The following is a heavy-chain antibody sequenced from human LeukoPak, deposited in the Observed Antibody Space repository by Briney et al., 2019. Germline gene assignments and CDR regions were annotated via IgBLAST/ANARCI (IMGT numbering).Heavy chain of an antibody. Sequence: SETLSLTCTVSGGSISSSSYYWGWIRQPPGKGLEWIGSIYYSGSTYYNPSLKSRVTISVDTSKNQFSLKLSSVTAADTAVYYCARLNQPLIPYYFDYWGQGTLVTVSS. V-gene: IGHV4-39*01. D-gene: IGHD2-2*01. J-gene: IGHJ4*02. CDR3: ARLNQPLIPYYFDY. CDR1: GGSISSSSYY. CDR2: IYYSGST.